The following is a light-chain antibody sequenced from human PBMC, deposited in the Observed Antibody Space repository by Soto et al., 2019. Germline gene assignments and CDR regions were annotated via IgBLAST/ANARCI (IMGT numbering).Light chain of an antibody. CDR3: LQYQSYWT. V-gene: IGKV1-5*03. CDR1: QSISRQ. Sequence: DIQMTQSPSTLSASVGDRVSITCRATQSISRQLAWYQQKPGKAPNLLIYQASNLETGVPSRFTGSGSGTEITLTISSLPPYDLATYYCLQYQSYWTFGQETKVEVK. CDR2: QAS. J-gene: IGKJ1*01.